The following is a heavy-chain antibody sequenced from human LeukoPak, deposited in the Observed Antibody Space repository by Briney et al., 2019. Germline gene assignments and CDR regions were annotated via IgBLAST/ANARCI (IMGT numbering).Heavy chain of an antibody. Sequence: PSETLSLTCTVSGGSTSSYYWSWIRQPPGKGLEWIGYIYYSGSTNYNPSLTSRVTISVDTSRNQFSLKLSSVTAADTAVYYCARATSGYSSGWYGWYFDYWGQGTLVTVSS. CDR2: IYYSGST. V-gene: IGHV4-59*01. J-gene: IGHJ4*02. CDR1: GGSTSSYY. D-gene: IGHD6-19*01. CDR3: ARATSGYSSGWYGWYFDY.